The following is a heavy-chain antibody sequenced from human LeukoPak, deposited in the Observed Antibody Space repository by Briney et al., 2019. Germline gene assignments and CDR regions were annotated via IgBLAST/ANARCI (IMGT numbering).Heavy chain of an antibody. J-gene: IGHJ4*02. D-gene: IGHD2-15*01. CDR2: IYTSGST. CDR1: GGSISSYY. CDR3: ARVQGYCSGGSCCQEYYFDY. V-gene: IGHV4-4*07. Sequence: SQTLSLACTVSGGSISSYYWSCIRQPAGDGLGWIGRIYTSGSTNYNPSLKSRVTMSVDTSKNQFSLKLSSVTAADTAVYYCARVQGYCSGGSCCQEYYFDYWGQGTLVTVSS.